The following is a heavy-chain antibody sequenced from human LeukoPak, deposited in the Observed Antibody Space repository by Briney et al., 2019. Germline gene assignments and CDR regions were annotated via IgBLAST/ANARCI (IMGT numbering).Heavy chain of an antibody. Sequence: ASVKVSCKASGYTFTSYGISWVRQAPGQGLEWMGWISAYNGNTNYAQKLQGRVTMTTDTSTSTAYMELRSLRSDDTAVYYCAREASSYDSSGYYGYWGQGTLVTVSS. CDR3: AREASSYDSSGYYGY. J-gene: IGHJ4*02. D-gene: IGHD3-22*01. CDR2: ISAYNGNT. CDR1: GYTFTSYG. V-gene: IGHV1-18*01.